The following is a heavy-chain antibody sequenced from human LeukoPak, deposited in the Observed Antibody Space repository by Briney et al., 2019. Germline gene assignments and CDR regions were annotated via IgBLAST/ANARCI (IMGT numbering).Heavy chain of an antibody. Sequence: GGSLRLSCAASGFTFSSYGMHWVRQAPGKGLEWVAVISYDGSNKYYADSVKGRFTISRDNSKNTLYLQMNSLRAEDTAVYYCAKDRRYDFWSGYATVRSLGTSTDYWGQGTLVTVSS. D-gene: IGHD3-3*01. CDR3: AKDRRYDFWSGYATVRSLGTSTDY. J-gene: IGHJ4*02. V-gene: IGHV3-30*18. CDR2: ISYDGSNK. CDR1: GFTFSSYG.